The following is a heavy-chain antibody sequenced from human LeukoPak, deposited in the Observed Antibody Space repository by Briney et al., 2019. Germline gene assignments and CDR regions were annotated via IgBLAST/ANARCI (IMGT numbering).Heavy chain of an antibody. V-gene: IGHV3-74*01. J-gene: IGHJ4*02. CDR1: GFTFSSYW. CDR2: INSDGSST. CDR3: GRGYCSSTSCHDGNFDY. D-gene: IGHD2-2*01. Sequence: GGSLRLSCAASGFTFSSYWMHWVRQAPGKGLVWVSRINSDGSSTSYADSAKGRFTISRDNAKNTLYLQMNSLRAEDTAVYYCGRGYCSSTSCHDGNFDYWGQGTLVTVSS.